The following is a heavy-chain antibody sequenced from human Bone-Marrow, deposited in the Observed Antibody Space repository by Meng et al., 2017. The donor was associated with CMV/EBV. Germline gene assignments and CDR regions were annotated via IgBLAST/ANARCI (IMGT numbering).Heavy chain of an antibody. CDR2: IYYSGST. CDR1: GGSISSGDYY. CDR3: ARDQVPMPRGGWFDP. D-gene: IGHD2-2*01. Sequence: SETLSLTCTVSGGSISSGDYYWSWIRQPPGKGLEWIGYIYYSGSTYYNPSLKSRVTISVDTSKNQFSLKLSSMTAADTAVYYCARDQVPMPRGGWFDPWGQGTLVTVSS. J-gene: IGHJ5*02. V-gene: IGHV4-30-4*08.